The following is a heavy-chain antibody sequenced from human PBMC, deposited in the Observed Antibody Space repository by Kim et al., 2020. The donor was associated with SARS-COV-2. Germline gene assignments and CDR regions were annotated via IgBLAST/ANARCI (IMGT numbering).Heavy chain of an antibody. CDR3: ARVCYDYLWGRCGDYYY. Sequence: GGSLRLSCAASGFTFSDYYMSWIRQAPGKGLEWVSYISSSSSSTNYADSVKGRFTISRDNAKNSLYLQMNSMRAEDTAWYYCARVCYDYLWGRCGDYYY. D-gene: IGHD3-16*01. CDR2: ISSSSSST. CDR1: GFTFSDYY. J-gene: IGHJ6*01. V-gene: IGHV3-11*05.